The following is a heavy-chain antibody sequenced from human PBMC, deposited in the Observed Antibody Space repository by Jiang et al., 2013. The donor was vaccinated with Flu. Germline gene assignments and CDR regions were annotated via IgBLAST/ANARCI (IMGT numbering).Heavy chain of an antibody. CDR2: IRSKAFGGRT. D-gene: IGHD5-24*01. V-gene: IGHV3-49*03. CDR3: FRGKTSTMTTIYY. CDR1: GFTFGDYG. Sequence: QLLESGGDLVQPGRSLRLSCTASGFTFGDYGMGWIRQAPGKGLEWVGFIRSKAFGGRTDYAASVKGRFIISRDDSKTIAYLQMNSLKTGDTAVYYCFRGKTSTMTTIYYWGQGTLVTVSS. J-gene: IGHJ4*02.